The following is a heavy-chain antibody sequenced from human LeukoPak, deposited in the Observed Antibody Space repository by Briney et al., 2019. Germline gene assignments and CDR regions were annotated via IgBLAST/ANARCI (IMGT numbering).Heavy chain of an antibody. D-gene: IGHD3-3*01. CDR3: RKGPRVGERVAARCP. J-gene: IGHJ5*02. Sequence: GGSLRLSCAASGFTFSSHWMSWARQAPGKGLEWVSAISGSGGSTYYADSVKGRFTISRDNSKSTLFLQMNSLRAEDTAVSKCRKGPRVGERVAARCPWGQGTLVTVSS. V-gene: IGHV3-23*01. CDR1: GFTFSSHW. CDR2: ISGSGGST.